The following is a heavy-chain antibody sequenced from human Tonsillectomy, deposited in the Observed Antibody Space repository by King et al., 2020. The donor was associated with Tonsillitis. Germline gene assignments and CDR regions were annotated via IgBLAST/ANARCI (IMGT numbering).Heavy chain of an antibody. CDR1: GGSISSYY. J-gene: IGHJ4*02. Sequence: QLQESGPGLVKPSETLSLTCTVSGGSISSYYWSWIRQPPGKGLEWIGYIYYSGGTNYNPSLKSRVTISVDTSKNQFSLKLSSVTAADTAVYYCARGGPFGELIDYFDYWGQGTLVTVSS. D-gene: IGHD3-10*01. CDR2: IYYSGGT. V-gene: IGHV4-59*01. CDR3: ARGGPFGELIDYFDY.